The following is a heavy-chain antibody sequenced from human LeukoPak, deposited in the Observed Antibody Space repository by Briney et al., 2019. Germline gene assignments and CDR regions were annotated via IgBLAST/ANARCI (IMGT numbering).Heavy chain of an antibody. D-gene: IGHD3-9*01. CDR1: GFTFSDYY. CDR2: ISRRGNTI. J-gene: IGHJ4*02. Sequence: GGSLRLSCTASGFTFSDYYMSWIRQTPGKGLEWVSYISRRGNTIYYADSVKGRFTISRDNAKNSLYLQMNSLRVEDAAVYYCVRNTLLRYFDWPDYWGQGILVTVSS. V-gene: IGHV3-11*01. CDR3: VRNTLLRYFDWPDY.